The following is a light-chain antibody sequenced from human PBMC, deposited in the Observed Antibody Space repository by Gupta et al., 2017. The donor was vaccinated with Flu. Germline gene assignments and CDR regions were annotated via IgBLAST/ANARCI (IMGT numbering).Light chain of an antibody. J-gene: IGKJ5*01. V-gene: IGKV1-5*03. CDR1: QCSNSW. Sequence: DIQMIQSPSTLSSSVGDIVTITSRASQCSNSWLAWFQQTPGKAPKLLIYKASSLQRGVPSRFSGSGSGKEFILTISSRQPDDFAPYYCHQYNCYSPIIFGQATPLEIK. CDR2: KAS. CDR3: HQYNCYSPII.